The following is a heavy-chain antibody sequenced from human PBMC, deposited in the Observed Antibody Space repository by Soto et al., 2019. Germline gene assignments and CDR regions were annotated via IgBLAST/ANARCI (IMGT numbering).Heavy chain of an antibody. CDR2: IYYSGST. V-gene: IGHV4-59*01. CDR1: GGCISSYY. J-gene: IGHJ5*02. D-gene: IGHD3-9*01. CDR3: ARVLLYAILTGQNWFDP. Sequence: PSQTLSLTCTVAGGCISSYYWSWIRQPPGKGLEWIGYIYYSGSTNYNPSLKSRVTISVDTSKNQFSLKLSSVTAADTAVYYCARVLLYAILTGQNWFDPWGQGTLVTGSS.